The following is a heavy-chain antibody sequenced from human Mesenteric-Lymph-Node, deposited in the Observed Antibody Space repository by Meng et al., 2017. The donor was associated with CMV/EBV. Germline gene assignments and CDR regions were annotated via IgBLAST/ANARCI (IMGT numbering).Heavy chain of an antibody. CDR3: AKGLILGSAWYFDY. D-gene: IGHD6-19*01. J-gene: IGHJ4*02. Sequence: SGFTFRSAAMGWVRQAPGKGLEWVSTISGTGDSTYYADSVKGHFTISRDNSKDTLYLQMNSLRADDTAVYYCAKGLILGSAWYFDYWGQGTLVTVSS. CDR2: ISGTGDST. V-gene: IGHV3-23*01. CDR1: GFTFRSAA.